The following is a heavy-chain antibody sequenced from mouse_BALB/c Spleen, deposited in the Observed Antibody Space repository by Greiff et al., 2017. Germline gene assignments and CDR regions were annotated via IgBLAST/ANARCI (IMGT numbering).Heavy chain of an antibody. Sequence: VQLQQPGAELVKPGASVKLSCKASGYTFTSYYMYWVKQRPGQGLEWIGGINPSNGGTNFNEKFKSKATLTVDKSSSTAYMQLSSLTSEDSAVYYCTRGDYDGSSWFAYWGQGTLVTVSA. V-gene: IGHV1S81*02. CDR3: TRGDYDGSSWFAY. CDR2: INPSNGGT. D-gene: IGHD2-4*01. CDR1: GYTFTSYY. J-gene: IGHJ3*01.